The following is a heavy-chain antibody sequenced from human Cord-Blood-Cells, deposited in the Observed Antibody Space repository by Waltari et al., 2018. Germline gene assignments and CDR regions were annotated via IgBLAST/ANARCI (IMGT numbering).Heavy chain of an antibody. J-gene: IGHJ3*02. D-gene: IGHD3-3*01. CDR3: ARYTYYDLWSGYYDAFDI. V-gene: IGHV3-74*01. CDR1: GSRFRSSC. Sequence: ELQLVESGGGFVQPGGSLRLPCPASGSRFRSSCMHWGRRAQGLGRVSRINSDGSSTSYADSVNGRFTISRDNAKNTLYLQMNSLRAEDTAVYYCARYTYYDLWSGYYDAFDIWGQGTMVTVSS. CDR2: INSDGSST.